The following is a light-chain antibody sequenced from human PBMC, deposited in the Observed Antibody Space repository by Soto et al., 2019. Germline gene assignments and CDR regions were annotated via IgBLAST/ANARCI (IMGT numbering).Light chain of an antibody. V-gene: IGKV3-20*01. Sequence: EIVLTQSPGTLSLSPGERATLSCRASQSVSSSWLAWYQQTPGQAPRLLIYGASSRATGIPDRFSGSGSGTDFTLTIIRLEPEDFAVYYCQQYGSSPETFGQGTKVEIK. CDR2: GAS. J-gene: IGKJ1*01. CDR1: QSVSSSW. CDR3: QQYGSSPET.